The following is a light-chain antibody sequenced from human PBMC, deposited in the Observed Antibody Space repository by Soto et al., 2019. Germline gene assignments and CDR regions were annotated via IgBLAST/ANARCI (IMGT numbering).Light chain of an antibody. CDR2: DAS. CDR1: QSVSSSY. V-gene: IGKV3-20*01. CDR3: QQYRTAART. J-gene: IGKJ4*01. Sequence: SISQSVSSSYLAWYQQKRGQAPRLLIYDASTRATGIPDRFSGSGSGADYTLTISRLQSDDSAVYFCQQYRTAARTFGRGTKVDIK.